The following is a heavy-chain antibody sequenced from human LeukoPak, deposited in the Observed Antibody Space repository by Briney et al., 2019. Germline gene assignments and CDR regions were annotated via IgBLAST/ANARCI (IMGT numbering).Heavy chain of an antibody. CDR1: GYTLTELS. Sequence: ASVKVSCKVSGYTLTELSMHWVRQAPGKGLEWMGGFDPEDGETIYARKFQGRVTMTEDTSTDTAYMELSSLRSEDTAVYYCATWALVVPAAMRGYYYYGMDVWGQGTLVTVSS. V-gene: IGHV1-24*01. D-gene: IGHD2-2*01. J-gene: IGHJ6*02. CDR3: ATWALVVPAAMRGYYYYGMDV. CDR2: FDPEDGET.